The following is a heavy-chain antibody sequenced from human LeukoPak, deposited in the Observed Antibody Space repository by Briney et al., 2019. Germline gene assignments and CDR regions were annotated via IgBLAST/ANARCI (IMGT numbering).Heavy chain of an antibody. CDR2: MNPNSGNA. CDR1: GYTFTSYD. J-gene: IGHJ5*02. CDR3: ARGRGAADNWFDP. D-gene: IGHD6-13*01. Sequence: ASVKVSCKAPGYTFTSYDINWVRQATGQGLEWMGWMNPNSGNAGYAQKFQGRVTMTRNTSISTAYMELSSLRSEDTAVYYCARGRGAADNWFDPWGQGTLVTVSS. V-gene: IGHV1-8*01.